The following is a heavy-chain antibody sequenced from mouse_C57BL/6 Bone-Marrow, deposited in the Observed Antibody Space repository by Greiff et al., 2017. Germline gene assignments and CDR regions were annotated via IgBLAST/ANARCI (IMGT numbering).Heavy chain of an antibody. V-gene: IGHV1-81*01. Sequence: QVQLQQSGAELARPGASVKLSCKASGYTFTSYGISWVKQRTGQGLEWIGEIYPRSGNTYYNEKLKGKATLPADKSSSTAYMELRILTSEDSAVYFCARGGYYGYFFDCWGHGATLTGSS. CDR3: ARGGYYGYFFDC. CDR1: GYTFTSYG. J-gene: IGHJ2*01. D-gene: IGHD2-2*01. CDR2: IYPRSGNT.